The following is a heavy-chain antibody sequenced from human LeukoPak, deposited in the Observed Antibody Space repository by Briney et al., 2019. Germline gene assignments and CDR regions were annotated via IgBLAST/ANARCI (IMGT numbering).Heavy chain of an antibody. CDR1: GGSISSSSYY. D-gene: IGHD3-22*01. J-gene: IGHJ4*02. V-gene: IGHV4-39*07. Sequence: SETLSLTCTVSGGSISSSSYYWGWIRQPPGKGLEWIGSIYYSGSTYYNPSLKSRVTISVDTSKNQFSLKLSSVTAADTAVYYCARDLARHYYDSTKGSYFDYWGQGTLVTVSS. CDR3: ARDLARHYYDSTKGSYFDY. CDR2: IYYSGST.